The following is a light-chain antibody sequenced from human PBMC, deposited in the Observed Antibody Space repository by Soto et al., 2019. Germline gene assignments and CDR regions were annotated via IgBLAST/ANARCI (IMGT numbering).Light chain of an antibody. V-gene: IGLV2-11*01. J-gene: IGLJ1*01. Sequence: QSALTQPRSVSGSPGQSVTISCTGTSSDVGGYNYVSWYQQHPGKAPKLMIYDVSKRPSGVRDRVSGSKSGNTASLTVSGLQDEDEADYCSCSSAGSYSYVFGTGTKLTVL. CDR1: SSDVGGYNY. CDR2: DVS. CDR3: CSSAGSYSYV.